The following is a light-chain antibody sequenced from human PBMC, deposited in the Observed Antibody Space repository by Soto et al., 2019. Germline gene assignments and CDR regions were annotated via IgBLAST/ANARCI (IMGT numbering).Light chain of an antibody. J-gene: IGKJ2*01. CDR2: DAS. CDR1: ETIGYNY. Sequence: EIVLTQFPVTLSFSPGERSTLSCRASETIGYNYLAWYQQQPGLAPTLLIYDASTRAPGIPDRFSGSGSGTDFTLTISRVEPGDFAVYYCQQYDTSYTFGPGTKLEI. CDR3: QQYDTSYT. V-gene: IGKV3-20*01.